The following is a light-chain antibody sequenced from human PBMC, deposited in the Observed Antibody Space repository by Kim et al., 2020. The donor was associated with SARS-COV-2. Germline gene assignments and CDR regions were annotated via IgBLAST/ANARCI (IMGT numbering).Light chain of an antibody. CDR3: QQYNNWPPKLT. CDR2: GAS. Sequence: PGERATLSCRASQSVSSNLAWYQQKPGQAPRLLIYGASTRATGIPARFSGSGSGTEFTLTISSLQSEDFAVYYCQQYNNWPPKLTFGPGTKVDIK. J-gene: IGKJ3*01. V-gene: IGKV3-15*01. CDR1: QSVSSN.